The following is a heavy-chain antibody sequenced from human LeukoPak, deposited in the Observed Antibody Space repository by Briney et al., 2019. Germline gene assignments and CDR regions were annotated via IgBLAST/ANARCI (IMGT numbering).Heavy chain of an antibody. CDR1: GFTFSSYE. D-gene: IGHD1-7*01. V-gene: IGHV3-23*01. J-gene: IGHJ4*02. CDR2: ISGSGGRT. CDR3: ARDRDWNSGFDY. Sequence: QTGGSLRLSCAASGFTFSSYEMNWVRQAPGKGLEWVSAISGSGGRTYYADSAKGRFTISRDNSKNTLYLQMNSLRAEDTAVYYCARDRDWNSGFDYWGQGTLVTVSS.